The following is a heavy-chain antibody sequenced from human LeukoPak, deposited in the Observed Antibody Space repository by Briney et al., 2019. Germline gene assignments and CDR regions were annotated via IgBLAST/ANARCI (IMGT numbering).Heavy chain of an antibody. CDR2: ISWDGGST. D-gene: IGHD5-18*01. V-gene: IGHV3-43D*03. CDR3: AKGGYSYRYYMDV. CDR1: GFTFRNYS. J-gene: IGHJ6*03. Sequence: GGSLRLSCAASGFTFRNYSMHWVRQAPGKGLEWVSLISWDGGSTYYADSVKGRFTISRDNSKNSLYLQMNSLRAEDTALYYCAKGGYSYRYYMDVWGKGTTVTVSS.